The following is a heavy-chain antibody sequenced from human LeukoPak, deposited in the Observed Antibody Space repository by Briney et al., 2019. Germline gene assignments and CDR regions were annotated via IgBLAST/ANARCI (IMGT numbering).Heavy chain of an antibody. Sequence: GRSLRLSCASSRFTFSNSIFHWVRQAPGKGLEWVAAMSYDGFSKYYADSVKGRFTISRDDSRSTVDLHLGSLGPDDTAVYYCAREGHTSGYCGSFDNWGQGTAVAVSS. J-gene: IGHJ4*03. V-gene: IGHV3-33*05. CDR2: MSYDGFSK. CDR1: RFTFSNSI. CDR3: AREGHTSGYCGSFDN. D-gene: IGHD3-22*01.